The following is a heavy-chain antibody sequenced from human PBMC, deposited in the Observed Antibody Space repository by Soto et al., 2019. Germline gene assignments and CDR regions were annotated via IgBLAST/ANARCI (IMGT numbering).Heavy chain of an antibody. CDR2: ISTYTGNT. CDR3: ARGYYYGSGRPPPGGMDV. D-gene: IGHD3-10*01. V-gene: IGHV1-18*01. CDR1: GYTFTNYD. Sequence: QVHLVQSGAEVKKPGASVKVSCKASGYTFTNYDINWVRQAPGQGLEWMGWISTYTGNTNYAQKLQGRVTMTTDTSKSTAYMEVRRLRSDDTAVYYCARGYYYGSGRPPPGGMDVWGQGTTVTVSS. J-gene: IGHJ6*02.